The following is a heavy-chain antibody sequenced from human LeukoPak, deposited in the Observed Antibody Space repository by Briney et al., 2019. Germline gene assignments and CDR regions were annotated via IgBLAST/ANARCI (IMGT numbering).Heavy chain of an antibody. V-gene: IGHV3-7*01. Sequence: PGGSLRLSCAASGFTFSRYWMTWVRQSPGKGLEWVANINQDGSESTYGDSVTGRFTISRDNAENSLFLQMNSLRADDTGVYYCARAREAPANVFPDHWGQGVVVTVSS. J-gene: IGHJ4*02. D-gene: IGHD2-15*01. CDR2: INQDGSES. CDR3: ARAREAPANVFPDH. CDR1: GFTFSRYW.